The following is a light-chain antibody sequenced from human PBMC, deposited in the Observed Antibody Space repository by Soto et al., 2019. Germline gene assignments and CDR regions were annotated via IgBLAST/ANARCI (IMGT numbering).Light chain of an antibody. Sequence: VMTQSTNTLSVSPGERVYFSCRASQSVNHNLAWYQQKPGQAPRLLIYGASSRATSIPDRFSGSGSGTDFTLTISRLQSDDFATYYCQQHNGYAPITFGQGTRLEVK. V-gene: IGKV3D-15*01. J-gene: IGKJ5*01. CDR3: QQHNGYAPIT. CDR1: QSVNHN. CDR2: GAS.